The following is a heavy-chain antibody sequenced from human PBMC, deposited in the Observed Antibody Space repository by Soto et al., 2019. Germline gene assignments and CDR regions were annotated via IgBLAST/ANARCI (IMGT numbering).Heavy chain of an antibody. D-gene: IGHD2-15*01. Sequence: GASVKVSCKASGGTFSSYAISWVRQAPGQGLEWMGGIIPIFGTANYAQKFQGRVTITADESTSTAYMELSSLRSEDTAVYYCARERVVVAAFWQSNFDYWGQGTLVTVSS. CDR2: IIPIFGTA. CDR3: ARERVVVAAFWQSNFDY. CDR1: GGTFSSYA. J-gene: IGHJ4*02. V-gene: IGHV1-69*13.